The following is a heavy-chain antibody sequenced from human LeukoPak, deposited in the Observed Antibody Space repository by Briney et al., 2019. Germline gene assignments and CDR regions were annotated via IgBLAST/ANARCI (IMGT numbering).Heavy chain of an antibody. Sequence: PAASVKVSCKASGYTFTGYYMHWVRQAPGQGLEWMGWIDPNSGGTNYAQKFQGRVTMTRDTSISTAYMVLNRLRSDDTAVYYCAREYYYGSGNYYNRIDYWGQGTLVTVSS. D-gene: IGHD3-10*01. CDR1: GYTFTGYY. J-gene: IGHJ4*02. CDR2: IDPNSGGT. V-gene: IGHV1-2*02. CDR3: AREYYYGSGNYYNRIDY.